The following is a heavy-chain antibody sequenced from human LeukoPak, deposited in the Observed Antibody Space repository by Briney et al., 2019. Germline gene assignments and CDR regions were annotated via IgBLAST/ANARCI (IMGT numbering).Heavy chain of an antibody. CDR1: GGSISSSSYY. V-gene: IGHV4-39*07. CDR2: IYYSGTT. CDR3: ARARWFGEFY. J-gene: IGHJ4*02. D-gene: IGHD3-10*01. Sequence: SETLSLTCTVSGGSISSSSYYWGWIRQPPGKGLEWIGSIYYSGTTYYNPSLKSRVTISVDTSKNQFSLKLSSVTAADTAVYYCARARWFGEFYWGQGTLVTVSS.